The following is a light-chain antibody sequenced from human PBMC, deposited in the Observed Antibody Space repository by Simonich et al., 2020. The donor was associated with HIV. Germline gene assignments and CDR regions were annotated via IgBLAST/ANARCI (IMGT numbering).Light chain of an antibody. J-gene: IGKJ1*01. CDR1: QSVSSN. CDR2: GAP. Sequence: EIVMTQSPATLSVSPGERATLSCRACQSVSSNLPWYQQKPGQAPRLLIYGAPTRATGIPASFSGSGSGTEFTLTISSMQSEDFAFYYCQQYNNWPPWTFGQGTKVEIK. V-gene: IGKV3-15*01. CDR3: QQYNNWPPWT.